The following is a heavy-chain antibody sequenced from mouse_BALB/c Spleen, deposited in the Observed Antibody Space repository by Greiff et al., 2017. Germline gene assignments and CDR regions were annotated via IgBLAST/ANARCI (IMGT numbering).Heavy chain of an antibody. V-gene: IGHV1-4*01. CDR3: RRGVDY. J-gene: IGHJ4*01. CDR1: GYTFTSYW. CDR2: INPSSGNT. Sequence: QVQLQQSGAELARPGASVKMSCKASGYTFTSYWMHWVKQRPGQGLEWIGSINPSSGNTNYNQKFKDKATLTADKSSSTAYMQLSSLTSEDSAVYYCRRGVDYWGQGTSVTVSS.